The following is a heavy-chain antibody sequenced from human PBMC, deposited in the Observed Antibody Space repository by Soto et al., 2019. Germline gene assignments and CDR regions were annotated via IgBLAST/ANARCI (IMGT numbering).Heavy chain of an antibody. Sequence: PGASLKISCKGSGYSFTSYWIGWVRQMPGKGLEWMGIIYPGDSDTRYSPSFQGQVTISADKSISTAYLQWSSLKASDTAMYYCARSSYYDILTGYPYYFDYWGQGTLVTVSS. CDR2: IYPGDSDT. CDR1: GYSFTSYW. V-gene: IGHV5-51*01. D-gene: IGHD3-9*01. J-gene: IGHJ4*02. CDR3: ARSSYYDILTGYPYYFDY.